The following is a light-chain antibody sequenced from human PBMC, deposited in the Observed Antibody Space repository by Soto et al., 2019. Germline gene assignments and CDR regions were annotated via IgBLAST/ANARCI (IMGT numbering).Light chain of an antibody. CDR1: QSISDS. V-gene: IGKV1-5*01. J-gene: IGKJ1*01. CDR2: DVS. CDR3: QQYNGYSRT. Sequence: DIQMTQSPPTLSASVGDRVTITCRASQSISDSLAWYQQKPGKAPDLLISDVSSLERGVASRFSGSGSGTEFTLTISSMQPDDFATYYCQQYNGYSRTFGQGTKVDIK.